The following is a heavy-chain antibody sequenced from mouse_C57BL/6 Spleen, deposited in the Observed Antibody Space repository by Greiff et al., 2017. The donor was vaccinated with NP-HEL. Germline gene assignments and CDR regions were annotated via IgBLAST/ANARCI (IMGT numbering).Heavy chain of an antibody. CDR3: ARNNYGSSFAWFAY. J-gene: IGHJ3*01. CDR2: IWSGGST. V-gene: IGHV2-2*01. D-gene: IGHD1-1*01. Sequence: VKLVESGPGLVQPSQSLSITCTVSGFSLTSYGVHWVRQSPGKGLEWLGVIWSGGSTDYNAAFISRLSISKDNSKSQVFFKMNSLQADDTAIYYCARNNYGSSFAWFAYWGQGTLVTVSA. CDR1: GFSLTSYG.